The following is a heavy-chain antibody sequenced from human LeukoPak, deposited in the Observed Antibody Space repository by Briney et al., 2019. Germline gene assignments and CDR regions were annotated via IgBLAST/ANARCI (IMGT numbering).Heavy chain of an antibody. Sequence: GGSLRLSCAASGFTFSSYAMSWVRQAPGKGLEWVSAISGSGGSTYYADSVKGRFTISRDNSKNTLYLQMNSLRAEDTAVYYCATPRDLGVFLEVDYFDYWGQGTLVTVSS. D-gene: IGHD3-3*01. CDR2: ISGSGGST. V-gene: IGHV3-23*01. CDR3: ATPRDLGVFLEVDYFDY. J-gene: IGHJ4*02. CDR1: GFTFSSYA.